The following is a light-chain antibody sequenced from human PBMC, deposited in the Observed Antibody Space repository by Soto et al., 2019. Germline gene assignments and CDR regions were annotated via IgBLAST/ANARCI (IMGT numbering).Light chain of an antibody. V-gene: IGKV1-39*01. CDR2: ATS. CDR1: QTVSTS. CDR3: QQTYTTPRT. Sequence: DTQMTQSPSSLSASVGDRISITCRASQTVSTSLNWYQQKAGQAPTLLISATSTLQSGVPSRFSGSGSGTKFTLTITRLEPEDFATYYCQQTYTTPRTFGQGTKVAFK. J-gene: IGKJ1*01.